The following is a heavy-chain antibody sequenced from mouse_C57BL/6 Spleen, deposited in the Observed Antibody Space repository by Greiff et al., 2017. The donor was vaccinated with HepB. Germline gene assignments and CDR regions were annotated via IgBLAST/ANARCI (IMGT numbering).Heavy chain of an antibody. CDR1: GYTFTSYW. V-gene: IGHV1-69*01. Sequence: QVQLQQPGAELVMPGASVKLSCKASGYTFTSYWMHWVKQRPGQGLEWIGEIDPSDSYTNYNQKFKGKSTLTVDKSSSTAYMQLSSLTSEDSAVYYWARPTGTGGFDYGGQGTTLTVSS. CDR3: ARPTGTGGFDY. J-gene: IGHJ2*01. D-gene: IGHD4-1*01. CDR2: IDPSDSYT.